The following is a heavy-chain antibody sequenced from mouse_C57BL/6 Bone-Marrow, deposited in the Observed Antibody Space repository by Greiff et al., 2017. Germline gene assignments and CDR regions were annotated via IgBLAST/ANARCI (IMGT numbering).Heavy chain of an antibody. V-gene: IGHV1-81*01. CDR3: ARCGYHGGFAY. Sequence: QVQLQQSGAELARPGASVKLSCKASGYTFTSYGISWVKQRTGQGLEWIGEIYPRSGSTYYNEKFKGKATLTADKSSSTAYMELRSLTSEDSAVYFCARCGYHGGFAYWGQGTLVTVSA. J-gene: IGHJ3*01. CDR1: GYTFTSYG. D-gene: IGHD2-2*01. CDR2: IYPRSGST.